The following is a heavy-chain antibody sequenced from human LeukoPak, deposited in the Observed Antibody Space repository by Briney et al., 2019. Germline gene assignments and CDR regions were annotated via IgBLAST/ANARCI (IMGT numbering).Heavy chain of an antibody. CDR2: INPSGGST. J-gene: IGHJ6*02. D-gene: IGHD3-16*01. Sequence: ASVKVSCKASGYTFTSYYMHWVRQAPGQGLEWMGIINPSGGSTSYAQKFQGRVTMTRDTSTSTVYMELSSLRSEDTAVYYCARDMGDYSVSYYYYYGMDVWGQGTTVTVSS. CDR3: ARDMGDYSVSYYYYYGMDV. CDR1: GYTFTSYY. V-gene: IGHV1-46*01.